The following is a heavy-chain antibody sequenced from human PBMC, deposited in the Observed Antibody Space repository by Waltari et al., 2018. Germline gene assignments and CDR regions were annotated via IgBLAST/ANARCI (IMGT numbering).Heavy chain of an antibody. D-gene: IGHD3-3*01. V-gene: IGHV4-39*01. Sequence: QMELQESGPRLVKPSETLSLTCNVSGDSISGSRNYWAWLRQPPGKNLQWIGSNYYSGTTYYTPSRKGRVAISVDTSRNQFSLNVNAVTAADTGIYYCARQLRFVDWIPRYFDSWGRGTLATVSS. J-gene: IGHJ4*02. CDR3: ARQLRFVDWIPRYFDS. CDR1: GDSISGSRNY. CDR2: NYYSGTT.